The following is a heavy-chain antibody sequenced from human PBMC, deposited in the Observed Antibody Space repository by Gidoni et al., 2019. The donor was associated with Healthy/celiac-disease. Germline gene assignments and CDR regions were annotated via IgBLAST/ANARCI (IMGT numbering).Heavy chain of an antibody. Sequence: QVQLVQSGAEVKKPGSSVKVSCKASGGTFSSYTISWVRQAPGQGLEWMGRIIPILGIANYAQKFQGRVTITADKSTSTAYMELSSLRSEDTAVYYCARDYGGNSGLGYWGQGTLVTVSS. D-gene: IGHD4-17*01. CDR2: IIPILGIA. J-gene: IGHJ4*02. CDR3: ARDYGGNSGLGY. V-gene: IGHV1-69*08. CDR1: GGTFSSYT.